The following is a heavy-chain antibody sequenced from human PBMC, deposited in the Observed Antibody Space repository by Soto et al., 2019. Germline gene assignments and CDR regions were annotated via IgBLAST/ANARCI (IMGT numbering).Heavy chain of an antibody. V-gene: IGHV4-59*01. D-gene: IGHD6-13*01. CDR1: GGSISNYY. Sequence: SETLSLTCTVSGGSISNYYWSWIRQPPGKGLQWIGYIYYSGGTNYNPSLKSRVTISLDTSKNQFSLKLSSVTAADTAVYYCARGAEQQLVRWFDPWGQGTPGTVSS. CDR3: ARGAEQQLVRWFDP. CDR2: IYYSGGT. J-gene: IGHJ5*02.